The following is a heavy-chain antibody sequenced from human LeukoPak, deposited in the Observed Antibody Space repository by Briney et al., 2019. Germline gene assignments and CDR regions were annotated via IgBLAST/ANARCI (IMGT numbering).Heavy chain of an antibody. V-gene: IGHV1-69*13. CDR2: IIPIFGTA. CDR1: GGTFSSYA. Sequence: SVKVSCKASGGTFSSYAISWVRQAPGQGLEWMGGIIPIFGTANYAQKFQGRVTITADESTSTAYMELSSLRSEDTAVYYCATGRTTVVTPPFGYWGQGTLVTVSS. CDR3: ATGRTTVVTPPFGY. J-gene: IGHJ4*02. D-gene: IGHD4-23*01.